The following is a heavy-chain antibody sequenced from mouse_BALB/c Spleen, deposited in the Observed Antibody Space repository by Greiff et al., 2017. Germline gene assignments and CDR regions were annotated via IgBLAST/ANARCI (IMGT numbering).Heavy chain of an antibody. D-gene: IGHD2-1*01. Sequence: QVQLKESGPSLVQPSQSLSITCTVSGFSLTSYGVHWVRQSPGKGLEWLGVIWRGGSTDYNAAFMSRLSITKDNSKSQVFFKMNSLQADDTAIYYCAKTYGNYEAMDYWGQGTSVTVSS. CDR3: AKTYGNYEAMDY. V-gene: IGHV2-5-1*01. J-gene: IGHJ4*01. CDR2: IWRGGST. CDR1: GFSLTSYG.